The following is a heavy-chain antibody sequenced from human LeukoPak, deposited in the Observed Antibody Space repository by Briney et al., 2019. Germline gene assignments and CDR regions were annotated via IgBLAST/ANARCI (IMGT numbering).Heavy chain of an antibody. CDR2: IYSSGTT. J-gene: IGHJ5*01. Sequence: SETLSLTCTVSGASISSFYWSWIRQTAGKRLEWIGRIYSSGTTNYNPSLRSRVTMSVDTSKNQFSLNLSSLTVADTAVYYCAKGGVFQPDDSWGQGTLVTVSS. CDR1: GASISSFY. V-gene: IGHV4-4*07. CDR3: AKGGVFQPDDS. D-gene: IGHD2-2*01.